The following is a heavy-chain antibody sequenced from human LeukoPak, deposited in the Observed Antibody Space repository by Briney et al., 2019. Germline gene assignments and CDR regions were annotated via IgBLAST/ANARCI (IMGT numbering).Heavy chain of an antibody. CDR2: ISGSGGST. J-gene: IGHJ4*02. CDR1: GFTFSSYA. V-gene: IGHV3-23*01. CDR3: ARGIERRGFGELLSY. Sequence: PGGSLRLSCAASGFTFSSYAMSWVRQAPGKGLEWVSAISGSGGSTYYADSVKGRFTISRDNSKNTLYLQMNSLRAEDTAVYYCARGIERRGFGELLSYWGQGTLVTVSS. D-gene: IGHD3-10*01.